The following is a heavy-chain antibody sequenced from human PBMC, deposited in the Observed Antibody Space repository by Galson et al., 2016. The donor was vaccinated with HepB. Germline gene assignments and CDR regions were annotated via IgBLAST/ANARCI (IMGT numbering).Heavy chain of an antibody. V-gene: IGHV3-48*01. CDR3: ARDRHGYTYYGTLGIGYFDL. CDR2: LSSTSTLI. Sequence: SLRLSCAGSGFSYSDYSINWVRQAPGKGLEWISYLSSTSTLIYYADSVKGRFTVSRDNAKNSLYLQMNSLRAEDTALYYWARDRHGYTYYGTLGIGYFDLWGRGTLVTVSS. D-gene: IGHD3-16*01. CDR1: GFSYSDYS. J-gene: IGHJ2*01.